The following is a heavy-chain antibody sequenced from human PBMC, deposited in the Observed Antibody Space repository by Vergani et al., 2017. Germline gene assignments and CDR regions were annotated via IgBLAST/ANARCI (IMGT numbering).Heavy chain of an antibody. V-gene: IGHV1-69*02. CDR3: ARASYGSGSYFDD. J-gene: IGHJ4*02. Sequence: QVQLVQSGAEVKKPGSSVKVSCKASGVTFSSYTISWVRQAPGQGLEWMGRIIPILGIANYAQKFQGRVTITADKSTSTAYMELSSLRSEDTAVYYCARASYGSGSYFDDWGQGTLVTVSS. CDR2: IIPILGIA. CDR1: GVTFSSYT. D-gene: IGHD3-10*01.